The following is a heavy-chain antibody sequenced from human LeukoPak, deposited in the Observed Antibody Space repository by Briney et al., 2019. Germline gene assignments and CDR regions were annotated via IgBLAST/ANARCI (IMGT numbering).Heavy chain of an antibody. CDR2: ISSSSSYI. D-gene: IGHD3-22*01. V-gene: IGHV3-21*01. CDR1: GFTFSNAW. J-gene: IGHJ4*02. CDR3: ARDLYYYDSSGYHDY. Sequence: GGSLRLSCAASGFTFSNAWMSWVRQAPGKGLEWVSSISSSSSYIYYTDSVKGRFTISRDNAKNSLYLQMNSLRAEDTAVYYCARDLYYYDSSGYHDYWGQGTLVTVSS.